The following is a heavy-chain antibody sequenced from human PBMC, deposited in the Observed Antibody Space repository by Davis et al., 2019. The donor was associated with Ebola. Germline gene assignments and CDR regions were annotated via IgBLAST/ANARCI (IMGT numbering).Heavy chain of an antibody. CDR3: ASMSRPLQPGPHYYYMDV. D-gene: IGHD1-1*01. CDR1: GGSISSSNW. Sequence: PSETLSLTCAVSGGSISSSNWWSWVRQPPGKGLEWIGEIYHSGSTNYNPSLKGRVTISVDKSKNQFSLKLSSVTAADTAVYYCASMSRPLQPGPHYYYMDVWGKGTTVTVSS. J-gene: IGHJ6*03. V-gene: IGHV4-4*02. CDR2: IYHSGST.